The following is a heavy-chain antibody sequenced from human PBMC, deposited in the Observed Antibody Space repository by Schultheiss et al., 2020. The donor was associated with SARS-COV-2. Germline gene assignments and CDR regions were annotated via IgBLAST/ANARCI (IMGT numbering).Heavy chain of an antibody. CDR3: AKDTYARDAFDI. CDR2: ISWNSGNI. V-gene: IGHV3-9*01. Sequence: SLRLSCAASGFTFDDYAMHWVRQAPGKGLEWVSGISWNSGNIGYADSVKGRFTISRDNAKNSLYLQMNSLRPEDTALYYCAKDTYARDAFDIWGQGTMVTVSS. D-gene: IGHD3-16*01. CDR1: GFTFDDYA. J-gene: IGHJ3*02.